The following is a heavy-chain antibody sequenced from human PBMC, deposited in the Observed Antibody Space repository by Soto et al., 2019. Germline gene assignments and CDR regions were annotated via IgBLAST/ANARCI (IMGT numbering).Heavy chain of an antibody. Sequence: SETLSLTCSVSGDSISSSGYYWSWIRQRPGKGLEWIGNIYYSGSSYNNPSLKSRVTISVNTSKNQFSLNLRSVTAAATAVYYCARDSDYYSSGSFDYWGQGTLVTVSS. CDR2: IYYSGSS. CDR3: ARDSDYYSSGSFDY. V-gene: IGHV4-31*03. D-gene: IGHD3-10*01. J-gene: IGHJ4*02. CDR1: GDSISSSGYY.